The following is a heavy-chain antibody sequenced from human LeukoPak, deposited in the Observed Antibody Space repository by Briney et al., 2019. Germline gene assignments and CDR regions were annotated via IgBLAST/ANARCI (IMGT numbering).Heavy chain of an antibody. CDR2: MNPNSGNT. CDR3: VRAMAPLDTFNYQYAMDV. V-gene: IGHV1-8*01. J-gene: IGHJ6*02. Sequence: ASVKVSCKASGYTFNNYDINWVRQAPGQGLEWMGWMNPNSGNTGYAQRFQGRFTLTRETFISTAYMELSSLRSDDTAVYYCVRAMAPLDTFNYQYAMDVWGQGTMVTVSS. CDR1: GYTFNNYD. D-gene: IGHD5-24*01.